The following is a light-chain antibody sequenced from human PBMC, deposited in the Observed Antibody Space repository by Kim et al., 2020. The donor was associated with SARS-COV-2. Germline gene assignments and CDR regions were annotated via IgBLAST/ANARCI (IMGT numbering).Light chain of an antibody. CDR2: GKN. V-gene: IGLV3-19*01. CDR1: SLRSYY. CDR3: NSRASNDNVV. Sequence: SSELTQDPAVSVALGQTVRITCQGDSLRSYYATWYPQQPGQAPILVIYGKNNRPSGIPDRFSCSSSGNTASLTITGTQAGDEADYYCNSRASNDNVVFG. J-gene: IGLJ2*01.